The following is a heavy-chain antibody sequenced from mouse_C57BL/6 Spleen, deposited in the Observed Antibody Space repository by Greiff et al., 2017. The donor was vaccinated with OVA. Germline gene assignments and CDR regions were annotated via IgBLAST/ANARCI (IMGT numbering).Heavy chain of an antibody. Sequence: DVQLVASWGDLVKPGGSLKLSCAASGFTFSSYGMSWVRQTPGKRLEWVATISSGGSYTYYPDSVQGRFTISRDNAKNTLYLQMSSLKSEDTAMYYCARHDYYGNSNWYFDVWGTGTTVTVSS. CDR1: GFTFSSYG. V-gene: IGHV5-6*01. CDR3: ARHDYYGNSNWYFDV. J-gene: IGHJ1*03. D-gene: IGHD2-1*01. CDR2: ISSGGSYT.